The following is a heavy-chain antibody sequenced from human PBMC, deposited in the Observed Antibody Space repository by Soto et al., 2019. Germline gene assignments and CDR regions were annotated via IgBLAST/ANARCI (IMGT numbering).Heavy chain of an antibody. J-gene: IGHJ4*02. CDR3: GRGSSWTKVEY. V-gene: IGHV1-69*13. CDR2: IIPIFGPA. D-gene: IGHD2-15*01. CDR1: GGTVSNSA. Sequence: ASVKVSCKASGGTVSNSAISWLRQAPGQGLEWMGGIIPIFGPAIYARKFRGRVTITADESSSTAYMELSTVRSEDTAVYYCGRGSSWTKVEYWGRGTLVTV.